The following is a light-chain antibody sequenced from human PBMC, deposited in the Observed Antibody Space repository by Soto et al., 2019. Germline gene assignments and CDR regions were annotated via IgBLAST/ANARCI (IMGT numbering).Light chain of an antibody. CDR2: GAS. CDR3: QQYNNWPPIT. V-gene: IGKV3D-15*01. CDR1: RSVSID. Sequence: AQSPGTLSLSPGERARLSCRASRSVSIDLAWYQQSPVQAPSHLIYGASTTATGIPARFSGSGSGTELTLTISSLQSEDFAVYYCQQYNNWPPITFGQGTRLEIK. J-gene: IGKJ5*01.